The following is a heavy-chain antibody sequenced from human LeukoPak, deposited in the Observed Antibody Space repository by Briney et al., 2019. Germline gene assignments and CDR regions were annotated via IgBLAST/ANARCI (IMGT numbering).Heavy chain of an antibody. CDR2: INHSGST. D-gene: IGHD6-19*01. CDR3: ARALSSGWYIGRRYNWFDP. J-gene: IGHJ5*02. Sequence: SETLSRTCTVYGYSISTGYYWGWIRQPPGKGLEWIGSINHSGSTNYNPSLKSRVTISVDTSKNQFSLKLSSVTAADTAVYYCARALSSGWYIGRRYNWFDPWGQGTLVTVSS. V-gene: IGHV4-38-2*02. CDR1: GYSISTGYY.